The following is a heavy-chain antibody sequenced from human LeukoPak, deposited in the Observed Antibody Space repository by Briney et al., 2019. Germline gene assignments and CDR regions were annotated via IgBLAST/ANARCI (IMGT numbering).Heavy chain of an antibody. V-gene: IGHV3-23*01. Sequence: PGGSLRLSCAASGFTFSSYAMSWVRQAPGKGLEWVSAISGSGGSTYYADSVRGRFTISRDNSKNTLYLQMNSLRAEDTAVYYCAKDFHANRVNWFDPWGQGTLVTVSS. D-gene: IGHD7-27*01. CDR2: ISGSGGST. J-gene: IGHJ5*02. CDR1: GFTFSSYA. CDR3: AKDFHANRVNWFDP.